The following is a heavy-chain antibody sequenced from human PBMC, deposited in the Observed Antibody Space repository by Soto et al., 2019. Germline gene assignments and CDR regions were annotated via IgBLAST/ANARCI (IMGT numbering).Heavy chain of an antibody. Sequence: QVQLVQSGAEVKKPGSSVKVSCEAPGGTFDHAAITWVRQAPGQGLEWVGGINPMFNSTHYAQKFQGRVTITADAVTSTAFMELRGLTSDGTAVYCCARQIFAADYWGQGTLLVVSS. CDR3: ARQIFAADY. CDR2: INPMFNST. D-gene: IGHD3-9*01. V-gene: IGHV1-69*01. CDR1: GGTFDHAA. J-gene: IGHJ4*02.